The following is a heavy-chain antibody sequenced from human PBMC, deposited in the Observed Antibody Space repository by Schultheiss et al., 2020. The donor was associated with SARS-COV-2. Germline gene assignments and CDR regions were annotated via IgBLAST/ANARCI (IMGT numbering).Heavy chain of an antibody. CDR3: AKDEGEILGIKVY. CDR1: GFTVSSNY. D-gene: IGHD2-15*01. Sequence: GGSLRLSCAASGFTVSSNYMSWVRQAPGKGLEWVSAISGSGGSTYYADSVKGRFTISRDNYKNTLYLQMNSLRAEDTAVYYCAKDEGEILGIKVYWGQGTLVTVSS. CDR2: ISGSGGST. V-gene: IGHV3-23*01. J-gene: IGHJ4*02.